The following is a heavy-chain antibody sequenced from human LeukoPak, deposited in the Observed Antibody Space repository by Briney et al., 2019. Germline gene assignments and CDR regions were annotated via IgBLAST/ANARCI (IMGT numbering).Heavy chain of an antibody. J-gene: IGHJ4*02. CDR1: GGSIIGHY. Sequence: SETLSLTCTVSGGSIIGHYWNWIRQPAGKGLEWIGRIYSSGNTNYNPSLKSRVTISVDTSKNQFSLKMSFVTATDTAIYFCAKSPYVGIAGPVTDYFDYWGQGALVTVSS. V-gene: IGHV4-4*07. CDR2: IYSSGNT. D-gene: IGHD6-13*01. CDR3: AKSPYVGIAGPVTDYFDY.